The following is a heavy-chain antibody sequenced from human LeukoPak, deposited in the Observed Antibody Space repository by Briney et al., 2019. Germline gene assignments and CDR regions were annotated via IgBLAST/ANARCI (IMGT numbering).Heavy chain of an antibody. CDR3: ARSTWPSNGRLSP. J-gene: IGHJ5*02. CDR2: IYYSGST. CDR1: GGSISSYY. D-gene: IGHD2-8*01. Sequence: PSETLSLTCTVSGGSISSYYWSWIRQPPGKGLEWIGYIYYSGSTNYNSSLKSRVTISIDTSKNQFSLKLSSVTAADTALYYCARSTWPSNGRLSPWGQGTLVTVSS. V-gene: IGHV4-59*08.